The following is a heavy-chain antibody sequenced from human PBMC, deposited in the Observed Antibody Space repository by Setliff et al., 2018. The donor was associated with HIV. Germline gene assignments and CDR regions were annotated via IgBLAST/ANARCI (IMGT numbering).Heavy chain of an antibody. CDR1: GYTFTSDY. D-gene: IGHD6-19*01. Sequence: ASVKVSCKASGYTFTSDYIHWVRQAPGQGLEWMGIINPAGNPTSNAQKFQGRLTMTRDTSTNTVYMELSSLRSEDTAVYYCAKDTPGPAINSGRIKNWFDPWGEGTLVTVSS. J-gene: IGHJ5*02. CDR3: AKDTPGPAINSGRIKNWFDP. CDR2: INPAGNPT. V-gene: IGHV1-46*01.